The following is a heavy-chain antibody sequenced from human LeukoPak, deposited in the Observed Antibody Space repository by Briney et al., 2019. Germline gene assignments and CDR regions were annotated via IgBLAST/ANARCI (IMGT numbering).Heavy chain of an antibody. CDR2: MNPDGSTI. D-gene: IGHD3-10*01. CDR1: GFTFSSYW. Sequence: PGGSLRLSCATSGFTFSSYWMHWVRQDPGKGLVWVSRMNPDGSTINYADSVKGRFTISRDNAKSTLYLQMNNLRLEDTAVYYCATAGEYRFDLWGQGTLVSVSS. V-gene: IGHV3-74*01. CDR3: ATAGEYRFDL. J-gene: IGHJ5*02.